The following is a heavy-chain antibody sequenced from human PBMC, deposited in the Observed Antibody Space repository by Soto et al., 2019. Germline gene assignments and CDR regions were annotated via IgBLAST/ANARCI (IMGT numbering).Heavy chain of an antibody. CDR2: ISSSSSYI. CDR3: ARAIGPPEDTAMAHYFDY. V-gene: IGHV3-21*01. CDR1: GFTFSSYS. Sequence: EVQLVESGGGLVKPGGSLRLSCAASGFTFSSYSMNWVRQAPGKGLEWVSSISSSSSYIYYADSVKGRFTISRDNAKNSLYLQMNSLRAEDTAVYYCARAIGPPEDTAMAHYFDYWGQGTLVTVSS. D-gene: IGHD5-18*01. J-gene: IGHJ4*02.